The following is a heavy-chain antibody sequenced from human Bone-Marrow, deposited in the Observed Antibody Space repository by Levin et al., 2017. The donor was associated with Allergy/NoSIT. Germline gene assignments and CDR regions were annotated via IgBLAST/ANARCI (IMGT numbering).Heavy chain of an antibody. D-gene: IGHD3-22*01. CDR3: ARQYYYDSSGYPGGAFDI. CDR2: IYSGGST. J-gene: IGHJ3*02. Sequence: GESLKISCAASGFTVSSNYMSWVRQAPGKGLEWVSVIYSGGSTYYADSVKGRFTISRDNSKNTLYLQMNSLRAEDTAVYYCARQYYYDSSGYPGGAFDIWGQGTMVTVSS. CDR1: GFTVSSNY. V-gene: IGHV3-53*01.